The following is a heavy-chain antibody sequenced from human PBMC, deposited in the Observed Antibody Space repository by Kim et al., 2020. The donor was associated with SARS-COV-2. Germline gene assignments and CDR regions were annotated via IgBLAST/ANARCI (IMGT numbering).Heavy chain of an antibody. CDR3: ARFVVGSSWSFPPRGMDV. Sequence: GGSLRLSCAASGFTVSSNYMSWVRQAPGKGLEWVSVIYSGGSTYYADSVKGRFTISRDNSKNTLYLQMNSLRAEDTAVYYCARFVVGSSWSFPPRGMDVWGQGTTVTVSS. V-gene: IGHV3-66*01. CDR2: IYSGGST. CDR1: GFTVSSNY. J-gene: IGHJ6*02. D-gene: IGHD6-13*01.